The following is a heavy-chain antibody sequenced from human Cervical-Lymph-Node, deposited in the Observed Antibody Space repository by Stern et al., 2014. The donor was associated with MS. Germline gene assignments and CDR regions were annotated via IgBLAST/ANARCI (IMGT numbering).Heavy chain of an antibody. CDR3: ATSSDASGWRYFDL. CDR2: IFTSGST. V-gene: IGHV4-4*07. D-gene: IGHD3-22*01. CDR1: NASTSVYF. Sequence: QVQLQESGPGLVEPSETLSLTCTVSNASTSVYFWSWIRQPAGGGLEWIGRIFTSGSTNYNSSLSSRVTMSTDTSQNQVSLRLSSVTAADTAMYYCATSSDASGWRYFDLWGRGALVTVSS. J-gene: IGHJ2*01.